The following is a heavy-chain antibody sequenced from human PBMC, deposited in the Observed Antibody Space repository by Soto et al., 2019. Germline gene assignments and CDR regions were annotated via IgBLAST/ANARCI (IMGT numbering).Heavy chain of an antibody. CDR2: IMPIFRRA. V-gene: IGHV1-69*06. J-gene: IGHJ4*02. D-gene: IGHD2-15*01. Sequence: SVKVSCKVSGGTFNNYAISWVRQAPGQGLKWMGGIMPIFRRADYAQEFQGRATITADKSTTTFYMELSSLRSGDTAIYYCARAEVGAATRIDSWGQGTLVTVSS. CDR3: ARAEVGAATRIDS. CDR1: GGTFNNYA.